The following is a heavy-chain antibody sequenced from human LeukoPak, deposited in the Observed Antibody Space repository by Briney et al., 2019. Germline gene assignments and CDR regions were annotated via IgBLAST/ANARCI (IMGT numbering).Heavy chain of an antibody. CDR3: ARVGADVMGCLFDW. J-gene: IGHJ4*02. V-gene: IGHV4-34*01. Sequence: SETLSLTCAVSGGSFSGYYWSWIRQPPGKGLEWIGEINHSGSTKYNPSLKSRVTISVDTSKNRFSLMLSSVTAADTAVYYSARVGADVMGCLFDWGSEGTLLTVSS. CDR1: GGSFSGYY. CDR2: INHSGST. D-gene: IGHD3-16*01.